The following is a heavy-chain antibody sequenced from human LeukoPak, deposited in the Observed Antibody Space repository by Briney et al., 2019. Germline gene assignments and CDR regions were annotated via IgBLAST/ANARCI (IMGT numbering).Heavy chain of an antibody. J-gene: IGHJ3*02. CDR2: VSGYNDNT. CDR1: GYTFMNYG. D-gene: IGHD4-17*01. CDR3: ARSGGRFLDYGDAFDI. V-gene: IGHV1-18*01. Sequence: ASVKVSCKASGYTFMNYGISWLRQAPGQGLEWMGWVSGYNDNTNYAQKLQGKVTMTTDTSTSTAYMELRSLISDDTAVYYCARSGGRFLDYGDAFDIWGQGTMVTVSS.